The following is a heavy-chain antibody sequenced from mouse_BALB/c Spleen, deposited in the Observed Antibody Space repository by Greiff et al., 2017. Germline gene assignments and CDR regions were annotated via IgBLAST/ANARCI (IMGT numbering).Heavy chain of an antibody. CDR1: GFSFTSYG. J-gene: IGHJ4*01. V-gene: IGHV2-9*02. Sequence: VHLVESGPGLVAPSQSLSITCTVSGFSFTSYGVHWVRQPPGKGLEWLGVIWAGGSTNYNPALMSRLSISKDNSKSQVFLKMNSLQTDDTAMYYCAGDRYDLYYAMDYWGQGTSVTVSS. CDR3: AGDRYDLYYAMDY. D-gene: IGHD2-4*01. CDR2: IWAGGST.